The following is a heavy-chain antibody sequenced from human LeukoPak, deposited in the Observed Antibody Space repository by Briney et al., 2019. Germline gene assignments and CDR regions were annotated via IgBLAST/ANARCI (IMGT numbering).Heavy chain of an antibody. D-gene: IGHD3-22*01. CDR1: GFTFSTYA. Sequence: PGGSLRLSCAASGFTFSTYAMSWVRQAPGKGLGWVSAIRSTDGRTFYADSVRGRFTISRDNSKHTLYLQMNSLRAEDTALYYCAKFKDSGGYNYFDYWGQGTLVTVSS. V-gene: IGHV3-23*01. CDR3: AKFKDSGGYNYFDY. CDR2: IRSTDGRT. J-gene: IGHJ4*02.